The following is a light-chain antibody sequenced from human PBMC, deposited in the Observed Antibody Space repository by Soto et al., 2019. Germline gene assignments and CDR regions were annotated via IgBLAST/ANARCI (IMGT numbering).Light chain of an antibody. CDR2: DNN. CDR1: SSNIGAGYD. Sequence: QSVLTQPPSVSGAPGQRVTISCTGSSSNIGAGYDVHWYQQLPGTAPKLLIYDNNNRPSGVPDRFSGSKSGTSASLAITGLQAEDEADYYCQSYDSGLSGVAVGGGTKLTVL. J-gene: IGLJ2*01. CDR3: QSYDSGLSGVA. V-gene: IGLV1-40*01.